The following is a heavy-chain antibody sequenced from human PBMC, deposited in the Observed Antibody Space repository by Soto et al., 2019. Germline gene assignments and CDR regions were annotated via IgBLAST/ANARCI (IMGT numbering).Heavy chain of an antibody. CDR3: ARDNGYSYGNTLDH. V-gene: IGHV4-59*01. CDR1: GCSITSYY. D-gene: IGHD5-18*01. Sequence: PSDTLSLTCTVSGCSITSYYWSWIQQPPGKGLEWIGYIYYSGSTNYNPSLKSRVTISVDTSKNQFSLKLSSVTAADTAVYYCARDNGYSYGNTLDHWGQGTLVTVS. CDR2: IYYSGST. J-gene: IGHJ4*02.